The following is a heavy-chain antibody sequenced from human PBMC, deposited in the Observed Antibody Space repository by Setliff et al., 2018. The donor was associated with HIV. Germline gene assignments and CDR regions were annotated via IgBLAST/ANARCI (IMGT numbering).Heavy chain of an antibody. Sequence: SVKVSCKASGDSLSNYVITWVRRAPGQGLEWMGGIVPLFGTTNYAQNFQGRLTITTDQIMTTAYMELTSLRSEDMAVYYCARVGDIGYFDYWGQGTLVTVS. CDR2: IVPLFGTT. J-gene: IGHJ4*02. CDR3: ARVGDIGYFDY. V-gene: IGHV1-69*05. D-gene: IGHD3-16*02. CDR1: GDSLSNYV.